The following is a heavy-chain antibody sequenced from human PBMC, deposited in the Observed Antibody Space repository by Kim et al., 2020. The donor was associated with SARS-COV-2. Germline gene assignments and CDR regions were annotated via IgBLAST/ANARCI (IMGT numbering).Heavy chain of an antibody. Sequence: ASVKVSCKASGYTFTSYGISWVRQAPGQGLEWMGWISAYNGNTNYAQKLQGRVTMTTDTSTSTAYMELRSLRSDDTAVYYCARGGVRKGYCSGGSCYSSPSALDYWGQGTLVTVSS. CDR2: ISAYNGNT. CDR1: GYTFTSYG. V-gene: IGHV1-18*01. D-gene: IGHD2-15*01. CDR3: ARGGVRKGYCSGGSCYSSPSALDY. J-gene: IGHJ4*02.